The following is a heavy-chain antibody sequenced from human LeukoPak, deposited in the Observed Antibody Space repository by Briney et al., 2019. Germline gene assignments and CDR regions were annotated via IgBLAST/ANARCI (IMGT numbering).Heavy chain of an antibody. CDR2: ISSSSSYI. CDR3: ARAAVLGCSSTSCYSNY. D-gene: IGHD2-2*01. Sequence: PGGSLRLSCAASGFTFSSYSMNWVRQAPGKGLEWVSSISSSSSYIYYADSVKGRFTISRDNAKNSLYLQMNSLRAEDTAVYYCARAAVLGCSSTSCYSNYWGQGTLVTVSS. V-gene: IGHV3-21*01. J-gene: IGHJ4*02. CDR1: GFTFSSYS.